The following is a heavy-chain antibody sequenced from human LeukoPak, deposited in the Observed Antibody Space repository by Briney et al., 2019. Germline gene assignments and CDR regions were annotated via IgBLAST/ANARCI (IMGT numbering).Heavy chain of an antibody. Sequence: ASVKVYCKASGYTFTGYYMHWVRQATGQGLEWMGWMNPNSGNTGYAQKFQGRVTITRNTSISAAYMELSSLRSEDTAVYYCARADGVADYWGQGTLVTVSS. J-gene: IGHJ4*02. CDR3: ARADGVADY. CDR2: MNPNSGNT. V-gene: IGHV1-8*03. D-gene: IGHD4-17*01. CDR1: GYTFTGYY.